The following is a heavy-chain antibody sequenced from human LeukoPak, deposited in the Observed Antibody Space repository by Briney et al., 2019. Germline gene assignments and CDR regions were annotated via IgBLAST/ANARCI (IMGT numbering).Heavy chain of an antibody. Sequence: PSETLSLTCAVSGYSISSGYYWGWIRQPAGKGLEWIGRFYTSGSTNYNPSLKSRLTISVDTSKNQFSLKLSSVTAADTAVYYCARATGTGMFDYWGQGTLVTVSS. V-gene: IGHV4-61*02. CDR3: ARATGTGMFDY. CDR2: FYTSGST. J-gene: IGHJ4*02. D-gene: IGHD1-1*01. CDR1: GYSISSGYY.